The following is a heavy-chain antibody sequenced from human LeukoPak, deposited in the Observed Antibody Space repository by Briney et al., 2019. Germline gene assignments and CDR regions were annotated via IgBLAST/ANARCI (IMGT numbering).Heavy chain of an antibody. CDR3: AREFYYGSGSYRSPVDY. D-gene: IGHD3-10*01. V-gene: IGHV3-21*01. J-gene: IGHJ4*02. Sequence: GGSLRLSCAASGFTFSSYSMNWVRQAPGKGLEWVSSISSSSSYIYYADSVKGRFTISRDNAKNSLYLQMNSLRAEDTAVYYCAREFYYGSGSYRSPVDYRGQGTLVTVSS. CDR2: ISSSSSYI. CDR1: GFTFSSYS.